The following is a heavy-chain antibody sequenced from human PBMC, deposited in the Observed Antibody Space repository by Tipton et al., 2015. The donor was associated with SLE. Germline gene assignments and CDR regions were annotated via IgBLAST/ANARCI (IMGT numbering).Heavy chain of an antibody. CDR2: IWYDGSNK. V-gene: IGHV3-33*01. D-gene: IGHD3-10*01. Sequence: SLRLSCAASGFTFSSYGMHWVRQAPGKGLEWVAVIWYDGSNKYYADSVKGRFTISRDNSKNTLYLQMNSLRAEDTAVYYCATLAGIADFDYWGQGTLVTVSS. J-gene: IGHJ4*02. CDR1: GFTFSSYG. CDR3: ATLAGIADFDY.